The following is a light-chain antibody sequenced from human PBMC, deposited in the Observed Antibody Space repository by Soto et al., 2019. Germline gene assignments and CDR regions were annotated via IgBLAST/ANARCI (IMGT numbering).Light chain of an antibody. CDR1: QSISSY. Sequence: DIQITQSPSSLSSSVLERFTITCRASQSISSYLNWYQQKPGKAPKVLISATSNLQSGVPSRFSGSGSGTDFTLTISSLQPEDFGTYYCQQSYSTPRTFGQGTKVDIK. CDR3: QQSYSTPRT. V-gene: IGKV1-39*01. J-gene: IGKJ1*01. CDR2: ATS.